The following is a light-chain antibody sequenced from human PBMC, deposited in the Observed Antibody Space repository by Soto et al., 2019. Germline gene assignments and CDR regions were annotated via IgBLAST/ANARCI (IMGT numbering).Light chain of an antibody. V-gene: IGLV2-18*01. Sequence: HSVLTQPPSVSGSPGQSVTISCTGTSIDVGNFDLVSWYQQPPGTAPKLLIYQVSNRPSGVPDRFSGSQSGNTASLTISGLQAEDEADYYCSLKTSSVTWVFGGGTKLTVL. CDR3: SLKTSSVTWV. CDR2: QVS. CDR1: SIDVGNFDL. J-gene: IGLJ3*02.